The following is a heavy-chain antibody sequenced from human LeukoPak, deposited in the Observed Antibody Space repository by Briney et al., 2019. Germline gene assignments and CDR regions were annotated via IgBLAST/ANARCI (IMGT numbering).Heavy chain of an antibody. Sequence: VASVKVSCKASGYIFTSYYMHWVRQAPGQGLEWMGIINPSGGSTRYAQKFQARITMTRDTSTSTVYMELSSLRSEDTAVYYCARDLGYSNGWYYFDYWGQGTLVTVSS. V-gene: IGHV1-46*01. D-gene: IGHD6-19*01. J-gene: IGHJ4*02. CDR3: ARDLGYSNGWYYFDY. CDR1: GYIFTSYY. CDR2: INPSGGST.